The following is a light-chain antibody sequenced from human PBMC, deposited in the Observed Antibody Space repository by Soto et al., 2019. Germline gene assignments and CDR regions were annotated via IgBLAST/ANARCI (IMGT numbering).Light chain of an antibody. CDR2: GAS. CDR1: QSISSSY. Sequence: EIVLTQSPGTLSLSPGERATLSCRASQSISSSYLAWYQQKPGQAPRALIYGASSRATGIPDRFSGSGSGTDFTLTISRLEPEDFAVYYCQQYGSSSWTFGQGTKVELK. J-gene: IGKJ1*01. CDR3: QQYGSSSWT. V-gene: IGKV3-20*01.